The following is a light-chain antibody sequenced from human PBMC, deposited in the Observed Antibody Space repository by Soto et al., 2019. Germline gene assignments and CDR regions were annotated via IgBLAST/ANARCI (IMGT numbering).Light chain of an antibody. V-gene: IGLV1-47*01. CDR1: SSNIGSNY. J-gene: IGLJ1*01. CDR3: AAWDDSLSGRGV. Sequence: QSVLTQPPSASGTLGQRVTISCSGSSSNIGSNYVYWYQQLPGTAPKLLIYRNNQRPSGVPDRFSGSKSGTSASLAISGLRSEDEADYYCAAWDDSLSGRGVFGTGTKLTVL. CDR2: RNN.